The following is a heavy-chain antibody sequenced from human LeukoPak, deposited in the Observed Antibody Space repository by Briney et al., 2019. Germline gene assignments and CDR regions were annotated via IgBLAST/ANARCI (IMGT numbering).Heavy chain of an antibody. Sequence: PSETLSLTCTVSGGSISSSSYYWGWIRQPPGKGLEWIGSIYYSGSTYYNPSLKSRVTMSVDTSKNQFSLKLSSVTAADTAVYYCARDHLDYGDYVEVGGYYYYYMDVWGKGTTVTVSS. V-gene: IGHV4-39*07. J-gene: IGHJ6*03. CDR2: IYYSGST. D-gene: IGHD4-17*01. CDR1: GGSISSSSYY. CDR3: ARDHLDYGDYVEVGGYYYYYMDV.